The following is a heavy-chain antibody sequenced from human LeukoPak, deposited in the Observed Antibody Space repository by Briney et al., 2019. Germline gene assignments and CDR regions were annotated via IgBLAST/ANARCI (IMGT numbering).Heavy chain of an antibody. CDR1: GYTLTELS. J-gene: IGHJ4*02. CDR3: ATLTQGLRYFDWLSNFDY. CDR2: FDPEDGET. V-gene: IGHV1-24*01. D-gene: IGHD3-9*01. Sequence: ASVKVSCKVPGYTLTELSMHWVRQAPGKGLEWMGGFDPEDGETIYAQKFQGRVTMTEDTSTDTAYMELSSLRSEDTAVYYCATLTQGLRYFDWLSNFDYWGQGTLVTVSS.